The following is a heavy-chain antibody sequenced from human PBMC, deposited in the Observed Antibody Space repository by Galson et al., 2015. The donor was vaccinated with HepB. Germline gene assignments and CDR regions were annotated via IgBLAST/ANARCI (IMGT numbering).Heavy chain of an antibody. CDR3: ARGSYDILTGYPDYYYYGMDV. CDR1: GFTFSSYA. CDR2: ISYDGSNK. V-gene: IGHV3-30*04. J-gene: IGHJ6*02. D-gene: IGHD3-9*01. Sequence: SLRLSCAASGFTFSSYAMHWVRQAPGKGLEWVAVISYDGSNKYYADSVKGRFTISRDNSKSTLYLQMNSLRAEDTAVYYCARGSYDILTGYPDYYYYGMDVWGQGTTVTVSS.